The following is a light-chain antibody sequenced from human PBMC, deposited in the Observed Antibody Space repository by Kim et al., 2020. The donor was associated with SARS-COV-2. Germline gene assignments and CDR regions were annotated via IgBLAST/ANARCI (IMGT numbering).Light chain of an antibody. Sequence: DIQMTQSPSSLSASVGDRVPLTCRSRQSISSYLNWYQQKPGKAPKFLIYAASSLQSGVPSRFSGSGSGTDFTRTISSLQPEDFATYDCQQSDRTPQTCGQGTKGDIK. J-gene: IGKJ1*01. V-gene: IGKV1-39*01. CDR2: AAS. CDR3: QQSDRTPQT. CDR1: QSISSY.